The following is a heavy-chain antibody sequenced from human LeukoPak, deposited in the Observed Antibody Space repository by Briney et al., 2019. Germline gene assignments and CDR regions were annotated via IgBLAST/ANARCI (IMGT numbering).Heavy chain of an antibody. D-gene: IGHD4-11*01. CDR3: ARGDYSNYYGRYYYYYMDV. Sequence: KPSETLSLTCAVYGGSLSGYYWSWIRQPPGKGLEWIGEINHSGSTNYNPSLKSRVTISVDTSKNQFSLKLSSVTAADTAVYYCARGDYSNYYGRYYYYYMDVWGKGTTVTVSS. CDR2: INHSGST. J-gene: IGHJ6*03. CDR1: GGSLSGYY. V-gene: IGHV4-34*01.